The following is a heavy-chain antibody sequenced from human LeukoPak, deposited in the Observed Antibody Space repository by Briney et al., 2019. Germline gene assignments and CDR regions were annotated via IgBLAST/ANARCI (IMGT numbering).Heavy chain of an antibody. CDR2: IYYSGST. CDR3: ARQVAVISAADNDYFDY. CDR1: GGSISSSSYY. V-gene: IGHV4-39*01. Sequence: SETLSLTCTVSGGSISSSSYYWGWIRQPPGKGLEWIGSIYYSGSTYYHPSLNSRVTISVDTSKNQFSLQSTSVTAADTAVYYCARQVAVISAADNDYFDYWVQGTLVTVSS. J-gene: IGHJ4*02. D-gene: IGHD6-13*01.